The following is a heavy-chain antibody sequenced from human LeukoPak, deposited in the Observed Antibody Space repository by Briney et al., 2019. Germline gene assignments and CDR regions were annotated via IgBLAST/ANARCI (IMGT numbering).Heavy chain of an antibody. CDR1: GYTFTSYG. CDR3: ARLALNGSYYDY. Sequence: ASVKVSCKASGYTFTSYGISWVRQAPGQGLEWMGWINPNSGGTNYAQKFQGRVTMTRDTSISTAYMELSRLRSDDTAVYYCARLALNGSYYDYWGQGTLVTVSS. V-gene: IGHV1-2*02. CDR2: INPNSGGT. J-gene: IGHJ4*02. D-gene: IGHD1-26*01.